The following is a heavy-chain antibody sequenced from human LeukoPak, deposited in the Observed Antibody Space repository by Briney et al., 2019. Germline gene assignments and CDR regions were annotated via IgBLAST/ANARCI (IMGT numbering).Heavy chain of an antibody. CDR3: ATKNIAGWFDP. V-gene: IGHV1-2*02. CDR2: INPNSGGT. J-gene: IGHJ5*02. CDR1: GYTFTGYY. D-gene: IGHD2/OR15-2a*01. Sequence: GASVKVSCKASGYTFTGYYMHWVRQAPGQGLEWMGWINPNSGGTSYAQKFQGRVTMTRDTSISTAYMELSRLRSDDTAVYYCATKNIAGWFDPRGPGNPGHRLL.